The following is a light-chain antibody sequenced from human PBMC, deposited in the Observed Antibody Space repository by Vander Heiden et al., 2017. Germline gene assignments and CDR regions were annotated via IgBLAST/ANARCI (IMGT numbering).Light chain of an antibody. V-gene: IGLV2-18*02. J-gene: IGLJ1*01. Sequence: QSALPQPPSVSGSPGQSVTISCTGASSDVGNYNRVSWYQQPPGTAPKLMIYEVRNRPSGVPDRFSGSKSGNTASLTISGLQAEDEADYYCSSYTSNRTYVFGTGTKVTVL. CDR1: SSDVGNYNR. CDR3: SSYTSNRTYV. CDR2: EVR.